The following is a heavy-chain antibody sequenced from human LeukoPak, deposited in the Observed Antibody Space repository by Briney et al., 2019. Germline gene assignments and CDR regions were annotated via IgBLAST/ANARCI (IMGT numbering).Heavy chain of an antibody. CDR1: GFTFSSYW. D-gene: IGHD3-16*01. CDR2: INHNXNVN. CDR3: ARGGGLDV. Sequence: GGSLRLSCAASGFTFSSYWMNWARQAPGKGLEWVASINHNXNVNXXXXSXKGRFTISRDNAKNSLYLQMSNLRAEDTAVYFCARGGGLDVWGQGATVTVSS. J-gene: IGHJ6*02. V-gene: IGHV3-7*03.